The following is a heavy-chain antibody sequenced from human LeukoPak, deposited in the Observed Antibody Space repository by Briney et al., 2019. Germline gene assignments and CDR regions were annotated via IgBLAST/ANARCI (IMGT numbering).Heavy chain of an antibody. V-gene: IGHV3-74*01. D-gene: IGHD2-8*02. J-gene: IGHJ3*02. CDR1: GFTFSSYW. Sequence: GGSLRLSCAASGFTFSSYWMHWVRQAPGKGLVWVSRINTDGSSTSYADSVKGRFTISRDNAKNTLYLQMNSLRAEDTAVYYCARVGGVSDAFDIWGQGTMVTVSS. CDR2: INTDGSST. CDR3: ARVGGVSDAFDI.